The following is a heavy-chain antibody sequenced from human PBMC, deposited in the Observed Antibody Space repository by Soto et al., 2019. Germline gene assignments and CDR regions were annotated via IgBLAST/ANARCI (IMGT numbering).Heavy chain of an antibody. CDR3: ARGGKERFRGPGMDV. V-gene: IGHV1-69*01. Sequence: QVQLVQFGAEVRKPGSSVRVSCKASGDRFSTYAFNWVRQAPGQGLEWLGGIMTFFGAAMYAQKFQGRVTITADELTTTVYMELSGLRYEDTAVYYCARGGKERFRGPGMDVWGQGTTVTVSS. CDR1: GDRFSTYA. J-gene: IGHJ6*02. CDR2: IMTFFGAA. D-gene: IGHD1-1*01.